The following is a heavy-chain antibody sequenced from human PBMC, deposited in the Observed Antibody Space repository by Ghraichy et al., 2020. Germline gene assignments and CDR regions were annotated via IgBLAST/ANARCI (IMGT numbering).Heavy chain of an antibody. J-gene: IGHJ4*02. V-gene: IGHV3-7*01. D-gene: IGHD2-2*01. CDR1: GFTFSRYS. CDR3: ARGSAMDY. Sequence: GGSLRLSCAASGFTFSRYSVTWVRQAPGEGLEWVANIEQDGSERYYVGSVKGRFTISRDNAKNSLYLQMSSLRAEDTAVYYCARGSAMDYWGQGTLVTVSS. CDR2: IEQDGSER.